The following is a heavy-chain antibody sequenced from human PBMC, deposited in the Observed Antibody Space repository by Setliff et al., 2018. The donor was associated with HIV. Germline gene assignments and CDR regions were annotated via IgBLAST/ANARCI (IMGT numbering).Heavy chain of an antibody. CDR1: GFTFSTYA. Sequence: PGGSLRLSCAASGFTFSTYAMSWVRQAPGKGLEWVAAISGSGGGTYYADSVKGRFTISRDNSKNTLYLQMNSLRVEDTAIYYCAKDPYSGTFTLYYFDYWGQGTLVTVPQ. V-gene: IGHV3-23*01. CDR2: ISGSGGGT. J-gene: IGHJ4*02. CDR3: AKDPYSGTFTLYYFDY. D-gene: IGHD1-26*01.